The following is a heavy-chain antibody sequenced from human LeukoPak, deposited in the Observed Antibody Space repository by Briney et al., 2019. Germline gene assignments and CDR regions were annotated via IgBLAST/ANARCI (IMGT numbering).Heavy chain of an antibody. V-gene: IGHV4-34*01. Sequence: SETLSLTCAVYGGSFSGYYWSWIRQPPGKGLEWIGEINHSGSTYYNPSLKSRVTISVDTSNNQFSLKLSSVTAADTAVYYCASHTTVITPGYWGQGTQVTVSS. D-gene: IGHD4-23*01. CDR3: ASHTTVITPGY. J-gene: IGHJ4*02. CDR2: INHSGST. CDR1: GGSFSGYY.